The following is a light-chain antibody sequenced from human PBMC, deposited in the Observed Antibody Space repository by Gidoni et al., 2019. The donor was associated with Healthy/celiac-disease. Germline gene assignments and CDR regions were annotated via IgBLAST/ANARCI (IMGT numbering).Light chain of an antibody. J-gene: IGLJ3*02. CDR1: SPNIGSNT. CDR2: SNH. Sequence: QSVLTQPPSGSWAPGQRVTTSCSRSSPNIGSNTVNWSQQLPGPAPKLLIYSNHQRPSGVPDRFSGSKSGTSASLAISGLQSEDVADYYCAAWDDSLNGPVFGGGTKLTVL. V-gene: IGLV1-44*01. CDR3: AAWDDSLNGPV.